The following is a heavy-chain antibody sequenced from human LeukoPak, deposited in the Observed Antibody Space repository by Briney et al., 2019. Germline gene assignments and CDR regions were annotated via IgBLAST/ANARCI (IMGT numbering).Heavy chain of an antibody. CDR1: GGSFSGYY. CDR2: INRSGST. CDR3: ARRGWMVGYYFDY. Sequence: PSETLSLTCAVYGGSFSGYYWSWIRQPPGKGLEWIGEINRSGSTNYNPSLKSRVTISVDTSKNQFSLKLSSVTAADTAVYYCARRGWMVGYYFDYWGQGTLVTVSS. J-gene: IGHJ4*02. D-gene: IGHD3-10*01. V-gene: IGHV4-34*01.